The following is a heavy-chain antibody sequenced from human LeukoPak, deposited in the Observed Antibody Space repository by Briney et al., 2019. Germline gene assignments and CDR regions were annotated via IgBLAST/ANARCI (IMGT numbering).Heavy chain of an antibody. CDR3: ARDHEYSSNWHRVVAFDI. V-gene: IGHV4-59*01. CDR2: IYYSGST. Sequence: PSETLSLTCTVSGGSISSYYWSWIRQPPGKGLEWIGYIYYSGSTNYNPSLKSRVTISVDTSKNQFPLKLSSVTAADTAVYYCARDHEYSSNWHRVVAFDIWGQGTMVTVSS. D-gene: IGHD6-13*01. J-gene: IGHJ3*02. CDR1: GGSISSYY.